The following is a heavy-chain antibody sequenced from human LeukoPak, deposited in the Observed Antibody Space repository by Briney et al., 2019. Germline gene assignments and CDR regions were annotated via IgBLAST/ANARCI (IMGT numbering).Heavy chain of an antibody. CDR2: LSGIGGST. CDR3: AKDLALQWLVLRDPDY. V-gene: IGHV3-23*01. D-gene: IGHD6-19*01. Sequence: PGGSLRLSCAASGLTFSSYAMSWVRQAPGKGLEWVSALSGIGGSTYYADSVKGRFTIYSDNSKNTLYLQMNRLRAAEKAVYYCAKDLALQWLVLRDPDYWGQGALVTVSS. J-gene: IGHJ4*02. CDR1: GLTFSSYA.